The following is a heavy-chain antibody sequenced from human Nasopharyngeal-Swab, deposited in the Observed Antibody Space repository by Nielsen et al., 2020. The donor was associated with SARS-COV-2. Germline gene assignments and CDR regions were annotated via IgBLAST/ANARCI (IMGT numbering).Heavy chain of an antibody. V-gene: IGHV4-61*02. J-gene: IGHJ1*01. D-gene: IGHD3-22*01. Sequence: WIRQPPGKGLEWIGRIYTSGSTNYNPSLKSRVIISVDTSKNQFSLKLSSVTAADTAVYYCARDGGYYYDSSGNYAEYFQHWGQGALVTVSS. CDR2: IYTSGST. CDR3: ARDGGYYYDSSGNYAEYFQH.